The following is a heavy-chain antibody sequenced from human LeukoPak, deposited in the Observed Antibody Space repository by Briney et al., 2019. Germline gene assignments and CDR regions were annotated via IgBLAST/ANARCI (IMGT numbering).Heavy chain of an antibody. J-gene: IGHJ6*02. Sequence: QSWGSLRLSCAASGFTFSNYCMNWVRQAPGKGLEWVSYISTRSSTIYYADSVKGRFTISRDNAKNSLYLQMNILRVEDTAVYYCARVGAAAHNGDLDVWGQGTTVTVSS. CDR2: ISTRSSTI. V-gene: IGHV3-48*04. CDR3: ARVGAAAHNGDLDV. D-gene: IGHD6-13*01. CDR1: GFTFSNYC.